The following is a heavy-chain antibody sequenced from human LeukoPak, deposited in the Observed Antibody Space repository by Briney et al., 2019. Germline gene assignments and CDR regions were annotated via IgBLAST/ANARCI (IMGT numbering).Heavy chain of an antibody. D-gene: IGHD6-6*01. J-gene: IGHJ4*02. CDR3: ARGGAARPDF. Sequence: GGSVRLSCAASGFTFSNYWMSWVRQAPGKGLEWVAKIKADGGEKDHVASVKGRFTISRDNAKNSLYLQMNSLRVEDTAVYYCARGGAARPDFWGQGTLVTVSS. CDR1: GFTFSNYW. CDR2: IKADGGEK. V-gene: IGHV3-7*01.